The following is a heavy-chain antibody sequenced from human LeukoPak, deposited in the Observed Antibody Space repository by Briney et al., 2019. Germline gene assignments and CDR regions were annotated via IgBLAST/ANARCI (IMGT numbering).Heavy chain of an antibody. CDR3: ARYCSNTSCYTGIMSYYGMDV. V-gene: IGHV3-48*03. CDR2: ISSSGSTI. J-gene: IGHJ6*02. CDR1: GFTFSSYE. Sequence: GGSLRLSCAASGFTFSSYEMNWVRQAPGKGLEWVSYISSSGSTIYYADSVKGRFTISRDNAKNSLYLQMNSLRAEDTAVYYCARYCSNTSCYTGIMSYYGMDVWGQGTTVTVSS. D-gene: IGHD2-2*02.